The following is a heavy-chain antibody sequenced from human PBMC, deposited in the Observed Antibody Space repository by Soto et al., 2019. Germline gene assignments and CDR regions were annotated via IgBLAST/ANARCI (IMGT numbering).Heavy chain of an antibody. D-gene: IGHD3-10*01. J-gene: IGHJ6*02. V-gene: IGHV4-59*01. Sequence: SETLSLTCTVSGGSISSYYWSWIRQPPGKGLEWIGYIYYSGSTNYNPSLKSRVTISVDTSKNQFSLKLSSVTAADTAVYYCARVQVYYGSGSRPIYYSGMDVWGQGTTVTVSS. CDR1: GGSISSYY. CDR3: ARVQVYYGSGSRPIYYSGMDV. CDR2: IYYSGST.